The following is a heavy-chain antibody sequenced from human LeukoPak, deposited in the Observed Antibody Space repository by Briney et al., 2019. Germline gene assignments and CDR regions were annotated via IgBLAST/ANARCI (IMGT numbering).Heavy chain of an antibody. V-gene: IGHV1-69*13. D-gene: IGHD3-22*01. CDR1: GGTFSSYA. Sequence: SVKVSCKASGGTFSSYAISWVRQAPGQGLEWMGGIIPIFGTANYAQKFQGRVTITADESTSTAYMELSSLRSEDTAVYYCARGPRAYYYDSSGYYPAYYFDYWGQGTLVTVSS. CDR3: ARGPRAYYYDSSGYYPAYYFDY. CDR2: IIPIFGTA. J-gene: IGHJ4*02.